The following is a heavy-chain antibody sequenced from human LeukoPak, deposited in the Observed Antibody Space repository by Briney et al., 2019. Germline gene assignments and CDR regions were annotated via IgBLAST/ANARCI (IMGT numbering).Heavy chain of an antibody. D-gene: IGHD3-10*01. CDR2: ISSSGGNT. CDR3: AKGTYSYGSGSYYTEAFGEN. J-gene: IGHJ4*02. CDR1: GFTFGSYA. V-gene: IGHV3-23*01. Sequence: GGSPRLSCAASGFTFGSYAMSWVRQAPGKGLEWVSVISSSGGNTYYADSVKGRFTISRDNSRNTLYLQMNSLRAEDTGVYYCAKGTYSYGSGSYYTEAFGENWGQGTLVTVSS.